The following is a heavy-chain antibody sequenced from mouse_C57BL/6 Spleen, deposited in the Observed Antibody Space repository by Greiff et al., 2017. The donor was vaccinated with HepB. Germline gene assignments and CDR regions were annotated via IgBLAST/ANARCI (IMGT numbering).Heavy chain of an antibody. CDR3: ASSYDYDWFAY. V-gene: IGHV5-4*01. CDR1: GFTFSSYA. CDR2: ISDGGSYT. D-gene: IGHD2-4*01. Sequence: VQLVESGGGLVKPGGSLKLSCAASGFTFSSYAMSWVRQTPEKRLEWVATISDGGSYTYYPDNVKGRFTISRDNAKNNLYLQMSHLKSEDTAMYYCASSYDYDWFAYWGQGTLVTVSA. J-gene: IGHJ3*01.